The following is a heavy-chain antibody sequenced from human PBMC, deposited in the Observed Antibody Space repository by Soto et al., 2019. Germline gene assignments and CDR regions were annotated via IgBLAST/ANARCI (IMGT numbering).Heavy chain of an antibody. V-gene: IGHV3-21*06. CDR3: ARGGYPRF. CDR2: IGTSSDT. CDR1: VFTFNNYG. D-gene: IGHD3-16*01. J-gene: IGHJ4*02. Sequence: PGGSLLVSCASSVFTFNNYGMNWVRQAPGKGLEWVSSIGTSSDTYYADSMKGRLTISRDNAQNSLYLQIHSLRVEDTAVYYCARGGYPRFWGQGTLVTVSS.